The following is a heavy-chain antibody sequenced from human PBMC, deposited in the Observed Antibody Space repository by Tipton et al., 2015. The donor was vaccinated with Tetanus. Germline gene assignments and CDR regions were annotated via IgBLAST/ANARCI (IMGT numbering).Heavy chain of an antibody. Sequence: SGFTFSSYGMHWVRQAPGKGLEWVTVIWYDGSNKYYADSVKGRFTISRDNSKNTVYLQMNSLRAEDTAVYYCARDRDDYGDYAPGFDYWGQGTLVTVSS. CDR1: GFTFSSYG. V-gene: IGHV3-33*01. D-gene: IGHD4-17*01. CDR2: IWYDGSNK. CDR3: ARDRDDYGDYAPGFDY. J-gene: IGHJ4*02.